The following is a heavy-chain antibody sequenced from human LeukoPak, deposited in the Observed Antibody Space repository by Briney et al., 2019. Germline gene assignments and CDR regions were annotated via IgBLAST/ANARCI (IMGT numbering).Heavy chain of an antibody. D-gene: IGHD2-2*02. CDR2: INRNGGRT. CDR3: AKDTVPAAILGAFDI. V-gene: IGHV3-20*04. CDR1: GFSFDDYA. Sequence: RPGGSLRLSCEASGFSFDDYAMSWVRQAPGKGLEWVSDINRNGGRTDYADSVKGRFTISRDNAKNSLYLQMNSLRAEDTALYYCAKDTVPAAILGAFDIWGQGTMVTVSS. J-gene: IGHJ3*02.